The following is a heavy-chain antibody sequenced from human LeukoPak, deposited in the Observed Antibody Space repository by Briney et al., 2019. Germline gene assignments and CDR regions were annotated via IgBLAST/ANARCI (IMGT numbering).Heavy chain of an antibody. Sequence: QSGRSLRLSCTASGFTFGDSAMSWVRQAPGKGLEWVGFIRSKAYGGTTEYAASVKGRFTISRDDSKSIAYLQMNSLKTEDTAVYYCTRGPVLRYFDWSDYWGQGTLVTVSS. V-gene: IGHV3-49*04. CDR3: TRGPVLRYFDWSDY. CDR1: GFTFGDSA. J-gene: IGHJ4*02. CDR2: IRSKAYGGTT. D-gene: IGHD3-9*01.